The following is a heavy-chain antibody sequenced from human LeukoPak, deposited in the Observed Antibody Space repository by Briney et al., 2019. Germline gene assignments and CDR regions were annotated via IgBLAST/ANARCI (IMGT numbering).Heavy chain of an antibody. D-gene: IGHD2-15*01. CDR2: IYGGGTT. CDR3: VRGWDY. V-gene: IGHV3-66*01. Sequence: GGSLRLSCAASGFTVSGNYMSWVRQAPGKGLEWVSVIYGGGTTYYTDSVKGRFTLSRDNSKNTVYLQMSNLSAEHTAVYYCVRGWDYGGQGTLVTVSP. J-gene: IGHJ4*02. CDR1: GFTVSGNY.